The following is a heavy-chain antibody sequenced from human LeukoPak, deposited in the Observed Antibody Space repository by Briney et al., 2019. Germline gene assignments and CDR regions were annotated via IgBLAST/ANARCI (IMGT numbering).Heavy chain of an antibody. CDR1: SSYP. Sequence: GGSLRLSCAALSSYPMSWVRQAPGKGLEWVSSISGSGSATYYADSVKGRLTIFRDNSKNTLSLQMNSLRAEDTAVYYCAKDATFDYGDYPDYWGQGTLVTVSS. CDR3: AKDATFDYGDYPDY. CDR2: ISGSGSAT. D-gene: IGHD4-17*01. V-gene: IGHV3-23*01. J-gene: IGHJ4*02.